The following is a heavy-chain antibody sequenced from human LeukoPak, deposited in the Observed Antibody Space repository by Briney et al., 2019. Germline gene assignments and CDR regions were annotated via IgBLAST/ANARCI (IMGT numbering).Heavy chain of an antibody. J-gene: IGHJ4*02. CDR3: ARAKAVAGKVVMAGRKYYFDS. CDR1: GYTFTSYD. V-gene: IGHV1-8*01. D-gene: IGHD6-19*01. CDR2: MNPHSANT. Sequence: SAVAVSCKTSGYTFTSYDIHWVRQASGQGPEWMGWMNPHSANTGYGQKFQGRAALTRNTSLGTAYMELRSLRSEDTAMYYCARAKAVAGKVVMAGRKYYFDSWGQGTLVTVSS.